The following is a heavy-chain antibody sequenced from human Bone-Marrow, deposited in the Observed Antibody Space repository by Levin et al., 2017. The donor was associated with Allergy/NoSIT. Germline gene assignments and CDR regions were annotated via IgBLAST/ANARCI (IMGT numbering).Heavy chain of an antibody. V-gene: IGHV3-30*04. CDR1: GFTFSSYA. CDR3: AILQGTITMVRGVIRNFDY. D-gene: IGHD3-10*01. Sequence: HTGGSLRLSCAASGFTFSSYAMHWVRQAPGKGLEWVAVISYDGSNKYYADSVKGRFTISRDNSKNTLYLQMNSLRAEDTAVYYCAILQGTITMVRGVIRNFDYWGQGTLVTVSS. J-gene: IGHJ4*02. CDR2: ISYDGSNK.